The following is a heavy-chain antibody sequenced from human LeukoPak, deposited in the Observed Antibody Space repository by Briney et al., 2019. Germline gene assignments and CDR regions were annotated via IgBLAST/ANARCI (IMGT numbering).Heavy chain of an antibody. V-gene: IGHV4-59*08. J-gene: IGHJ4*02. Sequence: SETLSLTCSVSGDSISSYYWSWIRQPPGKGLEWIGYIYNSGSTNYNPSLKSRVTISADTSKNQFSLRLSSVTAADTAVYYCAGDRNSNRRHKYWGQGTLVTVSS. CDR2: IYNSGST. D-gene: IGHD6-13*01. CDR1: GDSISSYY. CDR3: AGDRNSNRRHKY.